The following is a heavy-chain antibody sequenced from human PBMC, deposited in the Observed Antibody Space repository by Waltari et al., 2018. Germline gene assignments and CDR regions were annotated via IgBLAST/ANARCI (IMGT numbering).Heavy chain of an antibody. CDR1: GDSISKYY. CDR2: VYSSGTN. V-gene: IGHV4-4*07. J-gene: IGHJ3*01. Sequence: QVQLQESGPGLVKPSETLSLTCAVSGDSISKYYWSWIRQPAGKGLEWIGRVYSSGTNKYNPSLKSRVTMSVDTSKNQLSLSLTSVTAADTAIYYCARDVLRVLGMNHDGLDVWGQGTLVTVSS. CDR3: ARDVLRVLGMNHDGLDV. D-gene: IGHD3-16*01.